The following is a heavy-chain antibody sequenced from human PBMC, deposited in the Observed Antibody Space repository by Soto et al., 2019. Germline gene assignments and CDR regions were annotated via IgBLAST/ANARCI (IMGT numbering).Heavy chain of an antibody. CDR3: ARDGPRYCSGGSCYSGDYYYYGMDV. Sequence: QVQLQESGPGLVKPSQTLSLTCTVSGGSISSGGYYWSWIRQHPGKGLEWIGYIYYSGSTYYNPSLKSRVTISVDTSKNQFSLKLSFVTAADTAVYYCARDGPRYCSGGSCYSGDYYYYGMDVWGQGTTVTVSS. CDR1: GGSISSGGYY. CDR2: IYYSGST. J-gene: IGHJ6*02. D-gene: IGHD2-15*01. V-gene: IGHV4-31*03.